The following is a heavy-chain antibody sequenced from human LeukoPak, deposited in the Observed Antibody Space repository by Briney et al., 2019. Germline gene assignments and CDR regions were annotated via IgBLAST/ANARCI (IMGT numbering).Heavy chain of an antibody. CDR1: VGTFTSNA. J-gene: IGHJ4*02. V-gene: IGHV1-69*10. Sequence: ASVKVSCKGSVGTFTSNAMSWVRQAPGQGLEWIGGIIPILGIANYAQKFQGRVTMTADKSTSTANMELRSLRSEDTVVYYCAILATDGDSFDYGGQGALVTVSS. CDR2: IIPILGIA. CDR3: AILATDGDSFDY. D-gene: IGHD5-24*01.